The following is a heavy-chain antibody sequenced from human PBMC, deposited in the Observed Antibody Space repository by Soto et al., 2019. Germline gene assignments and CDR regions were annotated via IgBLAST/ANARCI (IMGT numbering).Heavy chain of an antibody. V-gene: IGHV4-31*03. D-gene: IGHD3-22*01. CDR3: ALTEGGYYPRFDH. CDR2: IYYSGST. J-gene: IGHJ4*02. Sequence: QGQLQESGPGLVKPSQTLSLTCTVSGGSISRGGYYWSWIRQHPGKGLEWIGYIYYSGSTSYNPSLKSRLTISLDTSRNQFALKLSSVTAADAAIYYCALTEGGYYPRFDHWGPGTLVTVSS. CDR1: GGSISRGGYY.